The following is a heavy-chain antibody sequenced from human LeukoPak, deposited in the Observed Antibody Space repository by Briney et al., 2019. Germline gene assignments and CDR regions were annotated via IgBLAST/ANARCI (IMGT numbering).Heavy chain of an antibody. D-gene: IGHD6-13*01. V-gene: IGHV1-46*01. CDR2: INPSGDST. J-gene: IGHJ4*02. CDR1: GYTFTSYY. CDR3: ARAPSHLIAAAGAY. Sequence: GASVKVSCKASGYTFTSYYMHWVRQAPGQGLEWMGIINPSGDSTSSAQKFQGRVTMTRDMSTSTVYMELSSLRSEDTAVYYCARAPSHLIAAAGAYWGQGTLVTVSS.